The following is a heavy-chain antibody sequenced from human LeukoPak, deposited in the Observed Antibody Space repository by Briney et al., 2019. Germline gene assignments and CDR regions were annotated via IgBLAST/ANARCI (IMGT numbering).Heavy chain of an antibody. CDR3: AASTVQNYYWYYGMDV. D-gene: IGHD4-17*01. Sequence: ASVKVFCKASGDTFTDYYIYWVRQAPGQGLEWMGWINPNSGGTNYAQKFQGRATMTWDTSILTAYMELSSLTSDDTAVYYCAASTVQNYYWYYGMDVWGQGTTVTVSS. J-gene: IGHJ6*02. V-gene: IGHV1-2*02. CDR1: GDTFTDYY. CDR2: INPNSGGT.